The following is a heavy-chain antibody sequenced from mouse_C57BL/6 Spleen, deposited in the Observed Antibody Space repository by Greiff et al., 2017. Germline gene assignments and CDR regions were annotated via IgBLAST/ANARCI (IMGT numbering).Heavy chain of an antibody. CDR1: GFSLTTSGMG. D-gene: IGHD6-1*01. V-gene: IGHV8-12*01. J-gene: IGHJ4*01. Sequence: QVTLKESGPGILQSSQTLSLTCSFSGFSLTTSGMGVSWIRQPSGKGLEWLAHSYWVDDKRYNHSLKSRLTISKDTSRNQVFLKITSVDTADTATCDCARRGAPDAMDYWGQGTSVTVSS. CDR2: SYWVDDK. CDR3: ARRGAPDAMDY.